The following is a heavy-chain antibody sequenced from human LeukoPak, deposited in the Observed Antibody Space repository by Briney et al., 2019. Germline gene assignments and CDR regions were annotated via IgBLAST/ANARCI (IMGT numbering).Heavy chain of an antibody. CDR1: GGSFSGYY. CDR3: ARRGAGGN. V-gene: IGHV4-34*01. CDR2: INHSGST. Sequence: SETLSLTCAVYGGSFSGYYWSWIRQPPGKGLEWIGEINHSGSTNYNPSLKSRVTISVDTSKNQFSLKLSSVTAADTAVYYCARRGAGGNWGQGTLVTVSS. J-gene: IGHJ4*02. D-gene: IGHD1-26*01.